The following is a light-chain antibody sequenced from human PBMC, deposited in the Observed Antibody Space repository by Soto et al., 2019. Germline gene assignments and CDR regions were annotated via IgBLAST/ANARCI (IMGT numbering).Light chain of an antibody. CDR1: QRLRHSNWYNY. J-gene: IGKJ5*01. V-gene: IGKV2-28*01. CDR2: LGS. Sequence: DIVMNHSPHALPSTPVQPVSISCSSFQRLRHSNWYNYLDGYLQKPGQSPQLLVYLGSNRASGVPDRFIGSGADTDVTLKISRVEAEEVAVYYCMQDLRSPVTFGPGTRLEIK. CDR3: MQDLRSPVT.